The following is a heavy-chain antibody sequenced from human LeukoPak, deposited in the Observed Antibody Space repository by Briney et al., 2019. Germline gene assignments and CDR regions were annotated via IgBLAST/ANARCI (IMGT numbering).Heavy chain of an antibody. J-gene: IGHJ3*02. D-gene: IGHD3-22*01. CDR1: GFTFSDYW. CDR3: AKIPRPNYYDSSGYYFEVFDI. Sequence: GGSLTLSCAASGFTFSDYWMHWVRQAPGKGLVWVSRISSDGSRVTYADSVKGRFTISRDNAKNTLYLQMNSLRAEDTAVYYCAKIPRPNYYDSSGYYFEVFDIWGQGTMVTVSS. V-gene: IGHV3-74*01. CDR2: ISSDGSRV.